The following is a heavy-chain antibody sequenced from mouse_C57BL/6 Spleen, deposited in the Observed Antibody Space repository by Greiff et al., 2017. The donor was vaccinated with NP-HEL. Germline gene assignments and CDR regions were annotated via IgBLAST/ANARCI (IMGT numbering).Heavy chain of an antibody. V-gene: IGHV1-18*01. D-gene: IGHD1-1*01. CDR1: GYTFTDYN. Sequence: VQLQQSGPELVKPGASVKIPCKASGYTFTDYNMDWVKQSHGKSLEWIGDINPNNGGTIYNQKFKGKATLTVDKSSSTAYVELRSLTSEDTAVYYCARNYGSSRGFDYWGQGTTLTVSS. CDR3: ARNYGSSRGFDY. J-gene: IGHJ2*01. CDR2: INPNNGGT.